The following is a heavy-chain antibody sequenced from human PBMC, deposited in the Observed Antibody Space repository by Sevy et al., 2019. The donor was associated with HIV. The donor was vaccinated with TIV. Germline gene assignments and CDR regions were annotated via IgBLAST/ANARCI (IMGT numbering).Heavy chain of an antibody. CDR1: GFTVNSNY. CDR3: ARGKSGYGYALNY. Sequence: GGSLRLSCAASGFTVNSNYMTWVRQAPGKGLEGVSVIHSDDTTYHADSVKDRFTISRDNFKNTLYLHMSSLRAEDTAVYYCARGKSGYGYALNYWGQGTLVTFSS. V-gene: IGHV3-66*01. J-gene: IGHJ4*02. D-gene: IGHD5-18*01. CDR2: IHSDDTT.